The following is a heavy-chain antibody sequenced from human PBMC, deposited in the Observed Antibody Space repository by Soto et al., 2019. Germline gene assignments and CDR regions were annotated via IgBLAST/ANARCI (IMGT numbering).Heavy chain of an antibody. D-gene: IGHD6-13*01. CDR3: ARELLRSSSWYPYNWFDP. J-gene: IGHJ5*02. CDR1: GGSFSGYY. CDR2: INHSGST. V-gene: IGHV4-34*01. Sequence: SETLSLTCAVYGGSFSGYYWSWIRQPPGKGLEWIGEINHSGSTNYNPSLKGRVTISVDTSKNQFSLKLSSVTAADTAVYYCARELLRSSSWYPYNWFDPWGQGTLVTVSS.